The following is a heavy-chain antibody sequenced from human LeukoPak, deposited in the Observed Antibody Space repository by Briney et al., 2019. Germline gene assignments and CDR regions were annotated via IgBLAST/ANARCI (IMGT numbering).Heavy chain of an antibody. J-gene: IGHJ4*02. V-gene: IGHV3-11*04. D-gene: IGHD3-9*01. CDR3: ASLRYFDWQLPL. Sequence: GGSLRLSCAASGFTFSDYYMSWIRQAPGKGLEWVSYISSSGSTIYYADSVKGRFTISRDNAKNSLYLQMNSLRAEDTAVYYCASLRYFDWQLPLWGQGTLVTVSS. CDR1: GFTFSDYY. CDR2: ISSSGSTI.